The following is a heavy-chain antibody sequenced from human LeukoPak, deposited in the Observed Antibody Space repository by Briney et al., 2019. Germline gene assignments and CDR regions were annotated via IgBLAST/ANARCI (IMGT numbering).Heavy chain of an antibody. V-gene: IGHV3-20*04. CDR1: RFTFSRYW. CDR3: ARVRYPKWELLYYFDY. CDR2: INWNGGST. Sequence: GGSLRLSCAASRFTFSRYWMSWVRQAPGKGLEWVSGINWNGGSTGYADSVKGRFTISRDNAKNSLYLQMNSLRAEDTALYYCARVRYPKWELLYYFDYWGQGTLVTVSS. J-gene: IGHJ4*02. D-gene: IGHD1-26*01.